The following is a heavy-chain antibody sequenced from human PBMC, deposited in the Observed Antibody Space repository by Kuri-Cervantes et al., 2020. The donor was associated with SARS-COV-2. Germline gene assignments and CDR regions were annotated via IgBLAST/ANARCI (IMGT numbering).Heavy chain of an antibody. Sequence: SETLSLTCAVYGGSFSGYYWSWIRQPPGKGLEWIGEINHSGSTYYNPSLKSRVTISVDTSKNQFSLKLSSVTAADTAVYYCARHIPHIVVVPAAINNWFDPWGQGTLVTVSS. CDR2: INHSGST. CDR1: GGSFSGYY. J-gene: IGHJ5*02. V-gene: IGHV4-34*01. D-gene: IGHD2-2*01. CDR3: ARHIPHIVVVPAAINNWFDP.